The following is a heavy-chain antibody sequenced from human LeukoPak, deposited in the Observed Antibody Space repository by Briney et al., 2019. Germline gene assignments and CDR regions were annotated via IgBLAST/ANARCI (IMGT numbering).Heavy chain of an antibody. CDR1: GYTFTSYG. Sequence: ASVKVSCKASGYTFTSYGISWVRQAPGQGLEWMGWISAYNGNTNYAQKLQGRVTMTRDTSISTAYMELSSLRSEDTAVYYCARDFRLYDSSGYYYPLGYWGQGTLVTVSS. CDR2: ISAYNGNT. D-gene: IGHD3-22*01. V-gene: IGHV1-18*01. J-gene: IGHJ4*02. CDR3: ARDFRLYDSSGYYYPLGY.